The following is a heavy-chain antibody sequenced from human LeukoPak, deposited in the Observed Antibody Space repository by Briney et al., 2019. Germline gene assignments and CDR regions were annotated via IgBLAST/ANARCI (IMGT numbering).Heavy chain of an antibody. J-gene: IGHJ6*02. V-gene: IGHV1-69*05. CDR3: ASGSVGGSGSYLVYYYGMDV. Sequence: SVKVSCKASGGTFSSYAISWVRQAPGQGLEWMGGIIPIFGTANYAQKFQGRVTITTDESTSTAYMELSSLRSEDTAVYYCASGSVGGSGSYLVYYYGMDVWGQGTTVTVSS. D-gene: IGHD3-10*01. CDR2: IIPIFGTA. CDR1: GGTFSSYA.